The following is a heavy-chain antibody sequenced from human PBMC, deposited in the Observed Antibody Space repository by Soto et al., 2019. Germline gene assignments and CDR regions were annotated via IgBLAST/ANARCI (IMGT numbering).Heavy chain of an antibody. CDR1: GGSISSGGYY. CDR2: IYYSGST. J-gene: IGHJ3*02. CDR3: ARTAMIVVVITTGAFDI. V-gene: IGHV4-31*03. D-gene: IGHD3-22*01. Sequence: SETLSLTCTVSGGSISSGGYYWSWIRQHPGKGLEWIGYIYYSGSTYYNPSLKSRVTISVDTSKNQFSLKLSSVTAADTAVYYCARTAMIVVVITTGAFDIWGQGTMVTVSS.